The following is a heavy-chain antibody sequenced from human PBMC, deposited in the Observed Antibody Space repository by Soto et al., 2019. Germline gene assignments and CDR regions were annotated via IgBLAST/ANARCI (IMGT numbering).Heavy chain of an antibody. J-gene: IGHJ4*02. D-gene: IGHD6-13*01. Sequence: QVQLVESGGGLVQPGGSLRLSCAVSGFTFSDYYMTWIRQAPGKGREWVSYISSSTSHTNYADSVKGRFTISRDNAKNSLFLQMNSLRAEDTAVYYCARGRGAAADYFDFWGQGTLVTVSS. CDR3: ARGRGAAADYFDF. CDR2: ISSSTSHT. CDR1: GFTFSDYY. V-gene: IGHV3-11*05.